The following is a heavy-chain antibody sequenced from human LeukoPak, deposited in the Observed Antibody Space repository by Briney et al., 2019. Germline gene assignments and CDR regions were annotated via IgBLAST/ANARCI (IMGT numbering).Heavy chain of an antibody. J-gene: IGHJ4*02. V-gene: IGHV4-38-2*02. CDR2: MYHRGTT. Sequence: SETLSLTCSVSGYSISRGYYWGWIRQPPGKGLEWIGSMYHRGTTYYNPSLKSRVTISVDTSKNQFSLKLSSVTAGDTAVYYCARVVWTTGNFDYWGQGTLVTVSS. D-gene: IGHD3/OR15-3a*01. CDR1: GYSISRGYY. CDR3: ARVVWTTGNFDY.